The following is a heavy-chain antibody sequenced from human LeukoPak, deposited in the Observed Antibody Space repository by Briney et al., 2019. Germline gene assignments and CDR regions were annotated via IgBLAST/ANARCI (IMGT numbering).Heavy chain of an antibody. D-gene: IGHD3-22*01. CDR2: IYPGDSDT. CDR1: GYSFTSYW. CDR3: ASAIRYDSSGYYYFDY. Sequence: GESLKISCKGSGYSFTSYWIGWVRQKPGKGLEWMGIIYPGDSDTRYSPSFQGQVTIAADKSISTAYLQWSSLKASDTARYYCASAIRYDSSGYYYFDYWGQGTLVTVSS. J-gene: IGHJ4*02. V-gene: IGHV5-51*01.